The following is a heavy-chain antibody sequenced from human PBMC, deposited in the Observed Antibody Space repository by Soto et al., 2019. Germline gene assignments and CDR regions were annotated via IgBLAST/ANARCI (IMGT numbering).Heavy chain of an antibody. CDR2: ISSSSSTI. J-gene: IGHJ3*02. CDR1: GFTFSSYS. V-gene: IGHV3-48*01. D-gene: IGHD3-3*01. CDR3: ARDLVSTSTYYDFWSGYHDAFDI. Sequence: PGGSLRLSCAASGFTFSSYSMNWVRRAPGKGLEWVSYISSSSSTIYYADSVKGRFTISRDNSKNTLYLQMNSLRAEDTAVYYCARDLVSTSTYYDFWSGYHDAFDIWGQGAMVTVSS.